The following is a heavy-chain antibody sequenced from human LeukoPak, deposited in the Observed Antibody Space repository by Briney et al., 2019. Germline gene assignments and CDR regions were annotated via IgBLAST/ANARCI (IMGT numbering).Heavy chain of an antibody. CDR2: ISSDGTTT. V-gene: IGHV3-74*01. J-gene: IGHJ5*02. Sequence: GGSLRLSCAASAFTFSRSWMHWVRHTPGEGLVWVSRISSDGTTTTYADSVKGRFTISRDNARNTLYLQMNSLRAEDTAVYYCARFAYDSGSLSWGQGALVTVSS. D-gene: IGHD3-10*01. CDR3: ARFAYDSGSLS. CDR1: AFTFSRSW.